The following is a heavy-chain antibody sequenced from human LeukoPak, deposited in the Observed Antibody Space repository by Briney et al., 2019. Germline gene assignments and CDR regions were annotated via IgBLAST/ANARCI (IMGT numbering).Heavy chain of an antibody. J-gene: IGHJ6*02. V-gene: IGHV3-48*04. CDR3: ARDSFLCMDV. D-gene: IGHD2/OR15-2a*01. CDR1: GFTFSNYN. Sequence: GGSLRLSCAASGFTFSNYNMNWVRQAPGKGLEWVSYIASGGSRTIYYADSVKGRFTISRDNAKNSVHLQMNSLRAEDTAVYYCARDSFLCMDVWGQGTTVSVAS. CDR2: IASGGSRTI.